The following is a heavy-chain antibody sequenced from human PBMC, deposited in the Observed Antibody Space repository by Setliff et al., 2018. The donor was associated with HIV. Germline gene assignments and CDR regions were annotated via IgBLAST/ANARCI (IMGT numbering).Heavy chain of an antibody. V-gene: IGHV4-59*11. CDR3: ARVYSGYEWGYYFDY. J-gene: IGHJ4*02. CDR2: IYYSGST. Sequence: SETLSLTCTVSGGSISSHYWSWIRQPPGKGLEWIGSIYYSGSTNYNPSLKSRVTISVDTSKNQFSLKLSSVTAAGTAVYYCARVYSGYEWGYYFDYWGQGTLVTVSS. CDR1: GGSISSHY. D-gene: IGHD5-12*01.